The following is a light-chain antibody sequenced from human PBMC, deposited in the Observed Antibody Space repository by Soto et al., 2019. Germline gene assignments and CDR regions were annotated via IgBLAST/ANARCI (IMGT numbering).Light chain of an antibody. CDR2: GAS. V-gene: IGKV3-20*01. J-gene: IGKJ1*01. CDR1: QSVSSIY. CDR3: QQYGSSRWT. Sequence: EIVLTQSPGTLSLSPGERATLSCRASQSVSSIYLAWYQQKPGQAPRLLIYGASSSATGIPDRFSGSGSGTDFTLTISRLEPEDFAVYYCQQYGSSRWTFGQGTNVEI.